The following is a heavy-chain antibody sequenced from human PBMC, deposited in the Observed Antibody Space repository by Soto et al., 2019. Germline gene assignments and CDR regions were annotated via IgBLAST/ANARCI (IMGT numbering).Heavy chain of an antibody. V-gene: IGHV1-8*01. CDR3: AKGDHYDILTGYKGYSDY. Sequence: GASVKVSCKASGYTFTSYDINWVRQATGQGLEWMGWMNPNSGNTGYAQKFQGRVTMTRNTSISTAYMELSSLRSEDTAVYYCAKGDHYDILTGYKGYSDYWGQGTLVTVSS. J-gene: IGHJ4*02. CDR1: GYTFTSYD. CDR2: MNPNSGNT. D-gene: IGHD3-9*01.